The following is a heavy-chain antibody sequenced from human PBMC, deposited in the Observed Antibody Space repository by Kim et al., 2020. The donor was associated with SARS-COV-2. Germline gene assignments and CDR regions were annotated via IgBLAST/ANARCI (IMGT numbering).Heavy chain of an antibody. V-gene: IGHV3-30*04. CDR1: GFTFSSYA. CDR3: ARGDHDYGDFAEHFQH. D-gene: IGHD4-17*01. CDR2: ISYDGSNK. J-gene: IGHJ1*01. Sequence: GGSLRLSCAASGFTFSSYAMHWVRQAPGKGLEWVAVISYDGSNKYYADSVKGRFTISRDNSKNTLYLQMNSLRAEDTAVYYCARGDHDYGDFAEHFQHWGQGTLVTVSS.